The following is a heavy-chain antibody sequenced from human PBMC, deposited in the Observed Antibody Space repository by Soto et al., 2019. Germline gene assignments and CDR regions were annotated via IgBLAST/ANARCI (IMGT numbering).Heavy chain of an antibody. CDR1: GGTFSSYA. J-gene: IGHJ6*02. V-gene: IGHV1-8*02. CDR2: MNPNSGNT. D-gene: IGHD3-10*01. CDR3: ARAPYYYGSGSSASYYYYYGMDV. Sequence: ASVKVSCKASGGTFSSYAINWVRQATGQGLEWMGWMNPNSGNTGYAQKFQGRVTMTRNTSISTAYMELSSLRSEDTAVYYCARAPYYYGSGSSASYYYYYGMDVWGQGTTVTVSS.